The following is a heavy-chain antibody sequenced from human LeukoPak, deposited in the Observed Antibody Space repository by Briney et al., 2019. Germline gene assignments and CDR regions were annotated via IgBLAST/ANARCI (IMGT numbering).Heavy chain of an antibody. Sequence: ASVKVSCKSSGYTFTTYHINWVRQATGQGLEWLGWMNPYSGDRGYAQKFQGRLSITSDTSISTAYMELSSLRSDDTAVYFCARTTSLTASGYYYWGQGTLVTVSS. CDR2: MNPYSGDR. CDR1: GYTFTTYH. V-gene: IGHV1-8*03. D-gene: IGHD4-17*01. J-gene: IGHJ4*02. CDR3: ARTTSLTASGYYY.